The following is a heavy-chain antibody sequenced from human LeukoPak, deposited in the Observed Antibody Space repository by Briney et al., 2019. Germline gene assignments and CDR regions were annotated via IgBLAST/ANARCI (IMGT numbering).Heavy chain of an antibody. V-gene: IGHV3-7*01. J-gene: IGHJ4*02. CDR1: GFTFRNYW. CDR3: ARIGYSSSSLDY. D-gene: IGHD6-6*01. CDR2: INQEGSAK. Sequence: GGSLRVSCAASGFTFRNYWMTWVRQAPGKGLEWVANINQEGSAKYYLDSAKGRFTISRDNAKNSVYLQMNSLRAEDTGVYHCARIGYSSSSLDYWGQGILVTVSS.